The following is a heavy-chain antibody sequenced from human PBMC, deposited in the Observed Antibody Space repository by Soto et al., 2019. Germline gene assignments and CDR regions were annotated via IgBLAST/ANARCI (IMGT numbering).Heavy chain of an antibody. V-gene: IGHV1-18*01. D-gene: IGHD6-13*01. CDR2: ISAYNGNT. CDR1: GYTLTSYG. Sequence: ASVKVSCKASGYTLTSYGISWVRQAPGQGLEWMGWISAYNGNTNYAQKLQGRVTMTTDTSTSTAYMELRSLRSDDTAVYYCARDLVGYSSRLGHNWCVLWGQGTLVTVSS. CDR3: ARDLVGYSSRLGHNWCVL. J-gene: IGHJ5*02.